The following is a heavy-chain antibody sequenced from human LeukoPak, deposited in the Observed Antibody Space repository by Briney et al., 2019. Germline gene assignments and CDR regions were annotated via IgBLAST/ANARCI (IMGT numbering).Heavy chain of an antibody. CDR2: ISSSSYI. Sequence: PGGSLRLSCAASGFTFSSYSMNWVRQAPGKGLEWVSSISSSSYIYYADSVKGRFTISRDNAKNSLYLQMNSLRAEDTAVYYCARASIVVVPAAMGLNDYWGQGTLVTVSS. D-gene: IGHD2-2*01. J-gene: IGHJ4*02. CDR1: GFTFSSYS. V-gene: IGHV3-21*01. CDR3: ARASIVVVPAAMGLNDY.